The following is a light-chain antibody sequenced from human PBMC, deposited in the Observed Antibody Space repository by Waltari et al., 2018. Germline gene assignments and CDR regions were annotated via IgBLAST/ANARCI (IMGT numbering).Light chain of an antibody. J-gene: IGKJ1*01. V-gene: IGKV4-1*01. Sequence: DIVMTQSPDSLAVSLGERATIDCKSSQSVFYRSANKNYLAWYQHKHGQPPKFLFYWASTRESGVPDRFSASGSGTDFTLTINNLQAEDVAVYYCQQYYRSRTFGQGTKVEIK. CDR3: QQYYRSRT. CDR2: WAS. CDR1: QSVFYRSANKNY.